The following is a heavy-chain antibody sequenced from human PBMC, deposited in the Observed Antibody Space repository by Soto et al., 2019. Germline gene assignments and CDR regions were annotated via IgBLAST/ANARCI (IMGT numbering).Heavy chain of an antibody. J-gene: IGHJ6*04. CDR3: AKPLRFLEWSRSYYYGMDV. D-gene: IGHD3-3*01. CDR1: SGTFSVNSHY. V-gene: IGHV4-39*07. Sequence: XETLCLTCAVSSGTFSVNSHYWAWIRHPPGKGLEWIGAIDDSGRTYYSESLKSRATISVDTARNQFSLKLNSVTAEDTAVYYCAKPLRFLEWSRSYYYGMDVWGKGTMVTVSS. CDR2: IDDSGRT.